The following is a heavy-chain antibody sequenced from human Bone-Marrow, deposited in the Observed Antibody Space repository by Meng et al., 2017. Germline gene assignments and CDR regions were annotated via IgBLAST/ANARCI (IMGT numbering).Heavy chain of an antibody. J-gene: IGHJ5*02. CDR2: INTNTGNP. Sequence: QVQLVPSGSGLKKPGASVKVSCKASGYTLTSYAMNWVRQAPGQGLEWMGWINTNTGNPTYAQGFTGRFVFSLDTSVSTAYLQISSLKAEDTAVYYCARAYCGGDCYVSGWFDPWGQGTLVTVSS. V-gene: IGHV7-4-1*02. D-gene: IGHD2-21*02. CDR3: ARAYCGGDCYVSGWFDP. CDR1: GYTLTSYA.